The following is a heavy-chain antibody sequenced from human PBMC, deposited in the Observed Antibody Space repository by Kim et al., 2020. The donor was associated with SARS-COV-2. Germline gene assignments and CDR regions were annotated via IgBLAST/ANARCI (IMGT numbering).Heavy chain of an antibody. CDR2: INHRGAI. D-gene: IGHD3-3*01. CDR3: ARGRAGVVPSPVLGLGPYYEYFIMDV. CDR1: GGSFSGYY. J-gene: IGHJ6*02. Sequence: SETLSLTCAVYGGSFSGYYWSWIRQSPGKGLEWIGEINHRGAISHNPSLKSRLTISMDTSKNQFSLKLTSVTAADTAFYYCARGRAGVVPSPVLGLGPYYEYFIMDVWGHGTAVTVAS. V-gene: IGHV4-34*01.